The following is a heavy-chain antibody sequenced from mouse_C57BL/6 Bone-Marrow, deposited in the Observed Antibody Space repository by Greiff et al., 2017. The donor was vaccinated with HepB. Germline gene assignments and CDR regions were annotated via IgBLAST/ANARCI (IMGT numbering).Heavy chain of an antibody. J-gene: IGHJ2*01. CDR1: GYTFPSYR. V-gene: IGHV1-59*01. Sequence: VQLQQPGAELVRPGTSVKLSRKASGYTFPSYRMHWVKRRPGQGLEWIGVIDPSDSYTNYNQKFKGKATLTVDTSSSTAYMQLSSPTSEDSAVDYCAREAFWGQGTTLTVSS. CDR3: AREAF. CDR2: IDPSDSYT. D-gene: IGHD3-2*02.